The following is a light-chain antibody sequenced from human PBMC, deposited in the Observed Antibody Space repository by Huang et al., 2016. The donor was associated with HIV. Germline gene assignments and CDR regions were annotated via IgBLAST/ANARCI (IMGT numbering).Light chain of an antibody. CDR1: QSVSSSY. CDR3: QQYGSSQFT. J-gene: IGKJ3*01. Sequence: DIVLTQYPDTLSLSPGERATLSCRASQSVSSSYLAWYQQKPGQAPRLLIYGASSMATGIPDRFIVSGSGTDFTLTISRLEPEDFAVYYCQQYGSSQFTFGPGTKVDIK. CDR2: GAS. V-gene: IGKV3-20*01.